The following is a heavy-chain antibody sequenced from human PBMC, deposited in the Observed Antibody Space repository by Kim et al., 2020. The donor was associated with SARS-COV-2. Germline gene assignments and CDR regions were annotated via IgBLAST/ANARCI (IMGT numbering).Heavy chain of an antibody. J-gene: IGHJ6*02. D-gene: IGHD5-12*01. CDR3: VRAAGYSGYGADYYGMDV. CDR2: INPSGGST. V-gene: IGHV1-46*01. Sequence: ASVKVSCKASGYTFTSYYMHWVRQAPGQGLEWMGIINPSGGSTSYAQKFQGRVTMTRDTSTSTVYMELSSLRSEDTAVYYCVRAAGYSGYGADYYGMDVWGQGTTVTVSS. CDR1: GYTFTSYY.